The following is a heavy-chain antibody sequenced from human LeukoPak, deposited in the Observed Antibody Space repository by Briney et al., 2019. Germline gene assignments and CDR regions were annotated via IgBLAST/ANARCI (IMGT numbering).Heavy chain of an antibody. CDR1: GYTFTSYG. V-gene: IGHV1-18*01. Sequence: GASVKVSCKASGYTFTSYGISWVRQAPGQGLEWMGWISTYNDNTVYAQKFQGRVTTTTDTSTSTAYMELRSLRSDDTAVYYCAREKSSGWYGESAFDIWGQGTRVTVSS. CDR2: ISTYNDNT. D-gene: IGHD6-19*01. J-gene: IGHJ3*02. CDR3: AREKSSGWYGESAFDI.